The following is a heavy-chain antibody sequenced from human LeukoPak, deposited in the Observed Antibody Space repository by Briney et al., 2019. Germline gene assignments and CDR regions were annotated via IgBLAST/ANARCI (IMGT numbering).Heavy chain of an antibody. Sequence: GGSLRLSCAASGFTFSSYGMHWVRQAPGKGLEWVAVIWYDGSNKYYADSVKGRFTVSRDNSKNTLYLQMNSLRAEDTAVYYCARDFPSGGMDVWGQGTTVTVSS. CDR1: GFTFSSYG. CDR2: IWYDGSNK. D-gene: IGHD3-3*01. V-gene: IGHV3-33*01. J-gene: IGHJ6*02. CDR3: ARDFPSGGMDV.